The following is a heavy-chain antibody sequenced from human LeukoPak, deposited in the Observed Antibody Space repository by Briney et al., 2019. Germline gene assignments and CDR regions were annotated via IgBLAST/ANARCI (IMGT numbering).Heavy chain of an antibody. J-gene: IGHJ5*02. CDR1: GFTFSSYG. V-gene: IGHV3-33*01. CDR2: IWYDGSNK. CDR3: ARDNGNWFDP. Sequence: GGSLRLSWAAPGFTFSSYGRHWVRQAPGKGLGWVAVIWYDGSNKYYADSVKGRFTISRDNSKNTLYLQMNSLRAEDTAVYYCARDNGNWFDPWGQGTLVTVSS.